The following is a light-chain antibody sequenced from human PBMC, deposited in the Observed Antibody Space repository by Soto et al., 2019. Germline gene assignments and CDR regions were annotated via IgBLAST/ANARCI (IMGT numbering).Light chain of an antibody. CDR1: SSNIGVGYD. CDR3: QSYDLSLSGSRD. V-gene: IGLV1-40*01. Sequence: QSVLTQPPSVSGAPGQRVTISCTGSSSNIGVGYDVHWYQKLPGTAPKLLIYGNNNRPPGVPDRFSGSRSGASASLAITGLQAEDEADYYCQSYDLSLSGSRDFGPGTKLTVL. J-gene: IGLJ1*01. CDR2: GNN.